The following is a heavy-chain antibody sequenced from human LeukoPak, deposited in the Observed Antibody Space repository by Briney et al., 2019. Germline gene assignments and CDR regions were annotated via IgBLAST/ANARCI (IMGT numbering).Heavy chain of an antibody. CDR1: GFTFSSHW. J-gene: IGHJ6*02. CDR2: IKEDGSVK. CDR3: ARVGPTIFGVVDYYGMDV. Sequence: GGSLRLSCAASGFTFSSHWMSWVRQAPGKGLEWVANIKEDGSVKNYVDSVKGRFTISRDNAKNSLFLQMNSLRAEDTAVYYCARVGPTIFGVVDYYGMDVWGQGTTVTVSS. D-gene: IGHD3-3*01. V-gene: IGHV3-7*03.